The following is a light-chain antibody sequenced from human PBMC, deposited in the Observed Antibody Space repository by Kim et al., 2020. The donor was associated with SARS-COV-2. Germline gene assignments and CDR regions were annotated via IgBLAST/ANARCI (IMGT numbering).Light chain of an antibody. CDR2: LGS. CDR1: QSLLHSNGYNY. J-gene: IGKJ4*01. CDR3: IQALQTPVT. V-gene: IGKV2-28*01. Sequence: DIVMTQSPLSLPVTPGEPASTSCRSSQSLLHSNGYNYLDWYLQKPGQSPQLLIYLGSNRASGVPDRFSGSGSGTDFTLKISRVEAEDVGVYYCIQALQTPVTFGGGAKVDIK.